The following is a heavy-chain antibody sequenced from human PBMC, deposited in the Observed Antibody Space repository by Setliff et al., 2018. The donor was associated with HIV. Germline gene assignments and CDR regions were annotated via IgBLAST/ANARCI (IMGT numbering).Heavy chain of an antibody. Sequence: SETLSLTCAVSSASISNYHWSWIRQTSGKGLEWIGSIYTSGTTNYNPSLEGRITTSVDLSKNHFSLNLHSVTAADTAVYYCAIGDEYPGVFQSWGQGKVVTVSS. CDR2: IYTSGTT. CDR1: SASISNYH. J-gene: IGHJ5*02. CDR3: AIGDEYPGVFQS. D-gene: IGHD2-2*01. V-gene: IGHV4-4*09.